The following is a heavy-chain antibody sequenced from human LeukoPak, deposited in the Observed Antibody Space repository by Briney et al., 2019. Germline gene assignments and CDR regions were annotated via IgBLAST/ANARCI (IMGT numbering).Heavy chain of an antibody. Sequence: ASVKVSCTASGYTFAAYYMYWVRQAPGQGLEWMGWINPNSGGTNYAQKFQGRVTMTRDTSISTAYMELSRLRSDDTAVYYCARDLYYYDSSGYSTGGYYYYMDVWGKGTTVTISS. CDR1: GYTFAAYY. CDR3: ARDLYYYDSSGYSTGGYYYYMDV. V-gene: IGHV1-2*02. CDR2: INPNSGGT. J-gene: IGHJ6*03. D-gene: IGHD3-22*01.